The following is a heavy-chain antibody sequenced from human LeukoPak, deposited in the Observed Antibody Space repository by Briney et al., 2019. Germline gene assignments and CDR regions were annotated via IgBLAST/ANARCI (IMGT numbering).Heavy chain of an antibody. Sequence: TSVKVSCKASGFTFTSSAMQWVRQARGQSLEWIGWIVVGSGNTNYAQKFQERVTITRDMSTSTAYMELSSLRSEDTAVYYCAADLGSGGATVYFDYWGQGTLVTVSS. J-gene: IGHJ4*02. CDR2: IVVGSGNT. V-gene: IGHV1-58*02. CDR1: GFTFTSSA. CDR3: AADLGSGGATVYFDY. D-gene: IGHD1-26*01.